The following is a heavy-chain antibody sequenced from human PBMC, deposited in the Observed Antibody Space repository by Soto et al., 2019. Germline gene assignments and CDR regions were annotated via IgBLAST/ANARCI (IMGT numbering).Heavy chain of an antibody. D-gene: IGHD7-27*01. Sequence: GGSLRLSCAASGFTFSSYGMHWVHQAPGKGLEWVAVISYDGSNKYYADSVKGRFTISRDNSKNTLYLQMNSLRAEDTAVYYCAKEGWGLEGADAFDIWGQGTMVTVSS. CDR3: AKEGWGLEGADAFDI. CDR1: GFTFSSYG. V-gene: IGHV3-30*18. CDR2: ISYDGSNK. J-gene: IGHJ3*02.